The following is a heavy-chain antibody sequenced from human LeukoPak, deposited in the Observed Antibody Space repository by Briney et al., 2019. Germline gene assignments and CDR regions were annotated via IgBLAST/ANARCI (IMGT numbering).Heavy chain of an antibody. CDR1: GFTFGDYA. CDR3: WSSYGRDGYNYFDY. J-gene: IGHJ4*02. Sequence: TGGSLRLSCTASGFTFGDYAMSWVRQAPGKGLEWVGFIRSKAYGGTTEYAASVKGRFTISRDDSKSIAYLQMNSRKTEDTAVYYCWSSYGRDGYNYFDYWGQGTLVTVSS. D-gene: IGHD5-24*01. CDR2: IRSKAYGGTT. V-gene: IGHV3-49*04.